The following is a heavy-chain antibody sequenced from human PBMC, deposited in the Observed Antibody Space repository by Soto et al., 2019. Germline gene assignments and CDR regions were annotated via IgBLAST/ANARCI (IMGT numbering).Heavy chain of an antibody. V-gene: IGHV4-34*01. CDR2: INHSGST. D-gene: IGHD4-17*01. CDR3: ARWVSMTTFKRLYYYGMEV. J-gene: IGHJ6*02. CDR1: VGSFSGYY. Sequence: PSETLSLTCAVYVGSFSGYYWSLIRQALGKGLERIEEINHSGSTNYNPSLKSRVTISVDTSKNQFSLKLSSVTAADTAVYYCARWVSMTTFKRLYYYGMEVWGQGTTVTAP.